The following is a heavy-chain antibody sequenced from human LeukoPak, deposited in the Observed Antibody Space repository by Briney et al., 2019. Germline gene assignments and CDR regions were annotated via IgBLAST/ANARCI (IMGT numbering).Heavy chain of an antibody. D-gene: IGHD1-26*01. J-gene: IGHJ6*03. CDR2: ISGSGGST. V-gene: IGHV3-23*01. Sequence: GGSLRLSCAASGFTFSSYAMGWVRQVPGKGLEWVSAISGSGGSTYYADSVKGRFTISRDNAKNSLYLQMNSLRAEDTAVYYCARDGATNYCYYYMDVWGKGTTVTIPS. CDR3: ARDGATNYCYYYMDV. CDR1: GFTFSSYA.